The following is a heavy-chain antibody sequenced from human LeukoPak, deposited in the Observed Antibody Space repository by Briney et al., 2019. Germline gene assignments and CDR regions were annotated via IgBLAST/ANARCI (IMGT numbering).Heavy chain of an antibody. CDR1: GFTFSSYA. CDR2: ISYDGSNK. Sequence: GGSLRLSCAASGFTFSSYAIHWVRQAPGKGLEWVTFISYDGSNKYYADSVRGRFTISRDFSKNTVHLQMNSLRVEDTAVYYCARTFDLGYGSDYYYGMDVWGQGATLTVSS. CDR3: ARTFDLGYGSDYYYGMDV. D-gene: IGHD3-10*01. V-gene: IGHV3-30-3*01. J-gene: IGHJ6*02.